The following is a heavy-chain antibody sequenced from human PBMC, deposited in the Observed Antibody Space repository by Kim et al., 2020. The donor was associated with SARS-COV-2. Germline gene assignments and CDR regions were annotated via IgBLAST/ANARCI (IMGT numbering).Heavy chain of an antibody. J-gene: IGHJ4*02. CDR3: ARTTKGATWLDY. D-gene: IGHD1-1*01. Sequence: TKNSQKFQGRVPITRDPSASTAYMELGSLRSEDTAVYYCARTTKGATWLDYWGQGTLVTVSS. V-gene: IGHV1-3*01. CDR2: T.